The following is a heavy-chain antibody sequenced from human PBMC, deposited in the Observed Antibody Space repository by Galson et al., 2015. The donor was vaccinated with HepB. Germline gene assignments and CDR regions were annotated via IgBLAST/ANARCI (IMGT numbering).Heavy chain of an antibody. CDR3: ARRRYCSSTSCPTDY. J-gene: IGHJ4*02. CDR1: GYSFTSYW. D-gene: IGHD2-2*01. V-gene: IGHV5-51*01. Sequence: QSGAEVKKPGESLKISCKGSGYSFTSYWIGWVRQMPGKGLEWMGIIYPGDSDTRYSPSFQGQVTISADKSISTAYLQWSSLKASDTAMYYCARRRYCSSTSCPTDYWGQGTLVTVSS. CDR2: IYPGDSDT.